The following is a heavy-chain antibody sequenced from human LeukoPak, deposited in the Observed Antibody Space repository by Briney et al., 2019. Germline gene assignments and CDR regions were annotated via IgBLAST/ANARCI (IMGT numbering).Heavy chain of an antibody. CDR3: TTDYCSSTSCSIFDY. CDR2: IKSKTDGGTT. Sequence: GGSLRLSCAASGFTFSNAWMSWVRQAPGKGLEWVGRIKSKTDGGTTDYAAPVKGRFTISRDDSKNTLYLQMNSLKTEDTAVYHCTTDYCSSTSCSIFDYWGQGTLVTVSS. CDR1: GFTFSNAW. D-gene: IGHD2-2*01. V-gene: IGHV3-15*01. J-gene: IGHJ4*02.